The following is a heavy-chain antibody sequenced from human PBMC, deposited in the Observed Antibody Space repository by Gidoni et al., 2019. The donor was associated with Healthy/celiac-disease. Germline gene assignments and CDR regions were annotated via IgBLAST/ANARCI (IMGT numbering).Heavy chain of an antibody. J-gene: IGHJ6*02. CDR3: AKVPYSSSWFSDYYYGMDV. CDR1: GFTFSSSG. Sequence: QVQLVESGGGVVQPGRSLRLSCAASGFTFSSSGMHWVRQAPGKGLEWVAVISYDGSNKYYADSVKGRFTISRDNSKNTLYLQMNSLRAEDTAVYYCAKVPYSSSWFSDYYYGMDVWGQGTTVTVSS. D-gene: IGHD6-13*01. CDR2: ISYDGSNK. V-gene: IGHV3-30*18.